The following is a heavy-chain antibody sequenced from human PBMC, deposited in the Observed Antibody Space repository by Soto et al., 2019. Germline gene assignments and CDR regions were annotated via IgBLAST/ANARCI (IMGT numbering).Heavy chain of an antibody. Sequence: SETLSLTCAVYGGSFSGYYWSWIRQPPGKGLEWIGEINHSGSTNYSPSLKSRVTISVDTSKNQFSLKLSSVTAADTAVYYCARGGRSSWAHRFDPWGQGTLVTDS. CDR1: GGSFSGYY. CDR2: INHSGST. D-gene: IGHD6-13*01. J-gene: IGHJ5*02. CDR3: ARGGRSSWAHRFDP. V-gene: IGHV4-34*01.